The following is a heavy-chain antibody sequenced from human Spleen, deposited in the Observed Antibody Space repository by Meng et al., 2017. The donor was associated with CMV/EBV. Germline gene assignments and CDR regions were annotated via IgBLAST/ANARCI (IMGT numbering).Heavy chain of an antibody. CDR2: ISSSSSYI. CDR1: GFTFSSYS. CDR3: AKGGGERVTFDAMDV. D-gene: IGHD2-21*02. Sequence: GESLKIPCAASGFTFSSYSMNWVRQAPGKGLDWVSSISSSSSYIYYADSVKGRFTISRDNAKKTLSLQISTLRPEDTALYYCAKGGGERVTFDAMDVWGQGTTVTVSS. V-gene: IGHV3-21*04. J-gene: IGHJ6*02.